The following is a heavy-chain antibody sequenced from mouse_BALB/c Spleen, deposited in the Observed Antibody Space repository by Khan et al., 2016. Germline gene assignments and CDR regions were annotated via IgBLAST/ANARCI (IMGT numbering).Heavy chain of an antibody. CDR3: SGGDGYGAMDY. J-gene: IGHJ4*01. CDR1: GYAFSSSW. D-gene: IGHD1-1*01. Sequence: QVQLQQPGPELVKPGASVKISCKASGYAFSSSWMNWVKQRPGQGLEWIGRINPGGGDTNYNGKFKGKATLTADKSSSTAYMQLSSLTSGDSAVDFCSGGDGYGAMDYWGQGTSVTVSS. CDR2: INPGGGDT. V-gene: IGHV1-82*01.